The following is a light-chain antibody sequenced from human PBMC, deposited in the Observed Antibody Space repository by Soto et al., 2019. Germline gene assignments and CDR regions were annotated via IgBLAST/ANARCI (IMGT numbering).Light chain of an antibody. CDR2: GNN. J-gene: IGLJ1*01. CDR1: SSNIGAGHD. CDR3: QSFDSSLSIYI. V-gene: IGLV1-40*01. Sequence: QSVLTQPPSVSGAPGQRVTISCTWTSSNIGAGHDVNWYQQIPGTAPKLLTHGNNSRPSGVPDRFSVSKSGTSASLAITGLQAEDETDYYCQSFDSSLSIYIFGTGTKLTVL.